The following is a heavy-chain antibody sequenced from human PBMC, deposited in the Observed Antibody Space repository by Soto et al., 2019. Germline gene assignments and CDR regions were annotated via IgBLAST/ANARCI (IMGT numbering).Heavy chain of an antibody. Sequence: PSETLALTCTVSGGSISSGDSYWSWIRQPPGKGLEWIGCIYYSGSTYYNQSPKSRLTLSVDTSNNQFSLKLSSVTAADTAVYYCAREALAAPAAIDYWGQGTLVTVSS. D-gene: IGHD2-2*02. CDR1: GGSISSGDSY. CDR2: IYYSGST. V-gene: IGHV4-30-4*01. J-gene: IGHJ4*02. CDR3: AREALAAPAAIDY.